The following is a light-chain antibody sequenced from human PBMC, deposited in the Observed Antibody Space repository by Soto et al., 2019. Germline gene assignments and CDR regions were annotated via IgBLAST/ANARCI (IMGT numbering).Light chain of an antibody. CDR3: LQHHSYPQT. J-gene: IGKJ1*01. CDR2: AVS. Sequence: DIQMTQSPSSLSASVGDRVTITCRATQGIKNDLAWYQQKPGEAPKRLIYAVSSLQSGVPSRFSGSGSETEFTLTISSLQPEDFATYYCLQHHSYPQTFGQGTKVEIK. V-gene: IGKV1-17*01. CDR1: QGIKND.